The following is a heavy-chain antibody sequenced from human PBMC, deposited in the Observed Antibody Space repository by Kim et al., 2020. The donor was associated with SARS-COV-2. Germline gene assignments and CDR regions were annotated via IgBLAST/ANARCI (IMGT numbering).Heavy chain of an antibody. CDR3: TRGFCGIDY. CDR1: GFSFSTFS. D-gene: IGHD1-26*01. CDR2: ISPTSNIV. V-gene: IGHV3-48*02. J-gene: IGHJ4*02. Sequence: GGSLRLSCVASGFSFSTFSMNWVRQSPGGGLEWVSYISPTSNIVYYRDSVKGRFAVSRDNARNSLFLDMDRLSDEDTAVYFFTRGFCGIDYGGQGTPVFVTA.